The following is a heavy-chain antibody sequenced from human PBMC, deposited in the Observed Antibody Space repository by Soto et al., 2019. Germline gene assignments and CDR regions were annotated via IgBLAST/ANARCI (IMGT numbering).Heavy chain of an antibody. V-gene: IGHV1-69*02. CDR2: IIPILGIA. Sequence: SVKVSCKASGGTFSSYTISWVRQAPGQGLEWMGRIIPILGIANYAQKFQGRVTITADKSTSTAYMELSSLRSEDTAVYYCARSSVGLRYFDWLLPFDYWGQGTLVTVSS. CDR1: GGTFSSYT. D-gene: IGHD3-9*01. J-gene: IGHJ4*02. CDR3: ARSSVGLRYFDWLLPFDY.